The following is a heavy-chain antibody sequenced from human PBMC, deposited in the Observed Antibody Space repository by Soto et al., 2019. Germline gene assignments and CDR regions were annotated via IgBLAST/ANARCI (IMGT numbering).Heavy chain of an antibody. Sequence: EAQLVESGGGLVEPGGSLRVSCAASGFSFSDAWMIWVRQAPGKGLEWVGRIKSKAHGETADYAAPVKGRFTISRDDSKNTVYLQMNSLQIEDTAVYYCTTGVDGYNPFDYWGQGTLVTVSS. CDR1: GFSFSDAW. D-gene: IGHD5-12*01. V-gene: IGHV3-15*07. CDR2: IKSKAHGETA. CDR3: TTGVDGYNPFDY. J-gene: IGHJ4*02.